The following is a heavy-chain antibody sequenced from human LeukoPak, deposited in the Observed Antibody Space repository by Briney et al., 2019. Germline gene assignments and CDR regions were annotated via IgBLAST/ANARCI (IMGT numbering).Heavy chain of an antibody. V-gene: IGHV3-21*01. Sequence: GGSLRLSCAASGFTCSSYSMNWVRQAPGKGLEWVSSISSSSSYIYYADSVKGRFTISRDNAKNSLYLQMNSLRAEDTAVYYCARAQSYYDILTGLYYFDYWGQGTLVTVSS. D-gene: IGHD3-9*01. CDR1: GFTCSSYS. J-gene: IGHJ4*02. CDR3: ARAQSYYDILTGLYYFDY. CDR2: ISSSSSYI.